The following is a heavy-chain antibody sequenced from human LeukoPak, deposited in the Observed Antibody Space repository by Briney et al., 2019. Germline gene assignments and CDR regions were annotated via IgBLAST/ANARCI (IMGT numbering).Heavy chain of an antibody. CDR1: GFTFSSYG. CDR3: AKPDSNTAMDPFDY. D-gene: IGHD5-18*01. J-gene: IGHJ4*02. CDR2: ISYDGSNK. V-gene: IGHV3-30*18. Sequence: GRSLRLSCAASGFTFSSYGMHWVRQAPGKGLEWVAVISYDGSNKYYADSVKGRFTISRDNSKNTLYLQMNSLRAEDTAVYYCAKPDSNTAMDPFDYWGQGTLVTVSS.